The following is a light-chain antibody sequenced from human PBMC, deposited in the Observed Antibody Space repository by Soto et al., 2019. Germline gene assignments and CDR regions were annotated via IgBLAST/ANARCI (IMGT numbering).Light chain of an antibody. Sequence: QSVLAQPACVSGSPGQSITISCTGTSSDIGNYDLVSWYQQVPGKAPRLIIYEGTKRPSGISDRFSGSKSGNTASLTVSGLQPEDEAYYFCCSFAGSDTPYLFGSGTKVTAL. CDR1: SSDIGNYDL. J-gene: IGLJ1*01. CDR3: CSFAGSDTPYL. V-gene: IGLV2-23*01. CDR2: EGT.